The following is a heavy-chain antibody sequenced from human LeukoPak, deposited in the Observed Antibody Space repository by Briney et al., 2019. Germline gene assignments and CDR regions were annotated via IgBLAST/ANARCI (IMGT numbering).Heavy chain of an antibody. CDR1: GFSLSDYW. CDR3: VRDGRGRTPYDC. V-gene: IGHV3-74*01. J-gene: IGHJ4*02. Sequence: GGSLRLSCAASGFSLSDYWMNWVRQVPGKGPVWVSHISPDGRNIAYADSVKGRFTISRDSARNTLYLQMNSLRVEDTAIYYCVRDGRGRTPYDCWGQGTLVTVSS. D-gene: IGHD2-15*01. CDR2: ISPDGRNI.